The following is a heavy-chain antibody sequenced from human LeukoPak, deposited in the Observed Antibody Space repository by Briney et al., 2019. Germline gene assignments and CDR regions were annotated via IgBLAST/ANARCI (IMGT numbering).Heavy chain of an antibody. J-gene: IGHJ3*02. Sequence: GGSLRLSCAASGFTFDDYGMSWVRQAPGKGLEWVSGINWNGGSTGYADSVKGRFTISRDDAKNSLYLQMNNLRAEDTALYYCATTVGYCSSTSCYDPFDIWGQGTMVTVSS. CDR3: ATTVGYCSSTSCYDPFDI. V-gene: IGHV3-20*04. CDR1: GFTFDDYG. D-gene: IGHD2-2*01. CDR2: INWNGGST.